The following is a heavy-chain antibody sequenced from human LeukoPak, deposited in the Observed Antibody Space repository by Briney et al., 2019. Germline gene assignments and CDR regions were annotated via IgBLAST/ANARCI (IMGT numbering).Heavy chain of an antibody. D-gene: IGHD1-26*01. J-gene: IGHJ4*02. CDR2: ISGSGGST. CDR1: GFTFSSYA. Sequence: GGSLRLSCAASGFTFSSYAMSWVRQAPGKGLEWVSAISGSGGSTYYADSVKGRFTISRDNSKNMLYLQMNSLRAEDTAVYYCAKSGGAAGATSRFDYWGQGTLVTVSS. V-gene: IGHV3-23*01. CDR3: AKSGGAAGATSRFDY.